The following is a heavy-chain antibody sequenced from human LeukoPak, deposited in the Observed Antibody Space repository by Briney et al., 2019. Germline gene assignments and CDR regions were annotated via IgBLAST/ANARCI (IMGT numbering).Heavy chain of an antibody. Sequence: SETLSLTCAVSGGSISSISSNNWAWIRQPPGKGLELIAAIHYTGSTYYNPSFMSRVTISVDTPKNQFSLKLSSVTAADTAVYYCASGVWGSYYYWGQGTLVTVSS. D-gene: IGHD3-16*01. J-gene: IGHJ4*02. CDR3: ASGVWGSYYY. V-gene: IGHV4-39*01. CDR1: GGSISSISSNN. CDR2: IHYTGST.